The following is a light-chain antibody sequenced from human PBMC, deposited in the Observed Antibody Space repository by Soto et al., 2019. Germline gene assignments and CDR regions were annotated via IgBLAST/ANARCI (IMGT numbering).Light chain of an antibody. CDR2: AVC. Sequence: EIMMTQSPGTLSASPGEKATLSCRASQSVSSNLAWYQQKPGQAPRLLIYAVCTRATGIPARFSGSGSGTEFTLTISSLQSEDFAVYYCQQYNKWPLTFGQGTKVEIK. CDR3: QQYNKWPLT. V-gene: IGKV3-15*01. CDR1: QSVSSN. J-gene: IGKJ1*01.